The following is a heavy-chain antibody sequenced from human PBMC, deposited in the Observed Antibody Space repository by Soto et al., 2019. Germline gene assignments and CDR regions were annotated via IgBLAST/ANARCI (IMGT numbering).Heavy chain of an antibody. V-gene: IGHV3-53*01. CDR1: VFIVSSNY. J-gene: IGHJ6*02. CDR2: IYSGGNT. CDR3: ARDDYGMDV. Sequence: GGSLRLSCAASVFIVSSNYMSWVRQAPGKGLEWVSVIYSGGNTYYADSVKGRFTISRDNSKNTLYLQMNSLRAEDTAIYYCARDDYGMDVWGQGTTVTVSS.